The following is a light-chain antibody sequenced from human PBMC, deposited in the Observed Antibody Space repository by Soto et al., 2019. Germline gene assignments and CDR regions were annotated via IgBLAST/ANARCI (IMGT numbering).Light chain of an antibody. CDR3: QQRSNWPPDT. CDR1: QSVSSD. CDR2: DAS. J-gene: IGKJ2*01. Sequence: EIVLTQSPATLSLSPGERATLSCRASQSVSSDLAWYQQKPGQAPRLLIYDASNRATGIPARFSGIVSGTDFTLTISSREHEDLAVYYCQQRSNWPPDTFGQGTKLEIK. V-gene: IGKV3-11*01.